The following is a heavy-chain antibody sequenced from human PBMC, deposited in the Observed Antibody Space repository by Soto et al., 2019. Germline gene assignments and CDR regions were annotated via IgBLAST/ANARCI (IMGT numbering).Heavy chain of an antibody. V-gene: IGHV3-48*02. CDR3: ARDRVGVAATVENRFDA. CDR1: GFTFSSYS. J-gene: IGHJ5*02. D-gene: IGHD2-15*01. CDR2: ISSSSSTI. Sequence: GGSLRLSCAASGFTFSSYSMNWVRQAPGKGLEWVSYISSSSSTIYYADSVKGRFTISRDNAKNSLYLQMNSLRDEDTAVYYCARDRVGVAATVENRFDAWGQGALVIVSS.